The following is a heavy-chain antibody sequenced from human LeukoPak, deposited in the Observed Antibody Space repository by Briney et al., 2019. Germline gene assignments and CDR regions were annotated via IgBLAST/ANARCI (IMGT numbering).Heavy chain of an antibody. CDR1: GFSLSGYW. V-gene: IGHV3-74*01. CDR3: ARDPYYYDSSGYYPSDY. CDR2: NNGDGSTT. D-gene: IGHD3-22*01. J-gene: IGHJ4*02. Sequence: PGGSLRLSCVASGFSLSGYWMYWVRQAPGKGLMYISRNNGDGSTTNYADVVKGRFTISRDNAKNSLYLQMNSLRAEDTAVYYCARDPYYYDSSGYYPSDYWGQGTLVTVSS.